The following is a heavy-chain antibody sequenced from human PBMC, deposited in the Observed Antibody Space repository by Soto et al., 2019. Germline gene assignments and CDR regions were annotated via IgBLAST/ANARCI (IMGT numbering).Heavy chain of an antibody. CDR3: ARGWARGGYSNYFDY. V-gene: IGHV4-31*03. Sequence: SETLSLTCTVSGGSLSSGGYYWSWIRQHPGKGLEWIGYIYYSGSTYYNPSLKSRVTISVDTSKNQFSLKLSSVTAADTAVYYCARGWARGGYSNYFDYWGQGTLVTV. CDR2: IYYSGST. CDR1: GGSLSSGGYY. J-gene: IGHJ4*02. D-gene: IGHD4-4*01.